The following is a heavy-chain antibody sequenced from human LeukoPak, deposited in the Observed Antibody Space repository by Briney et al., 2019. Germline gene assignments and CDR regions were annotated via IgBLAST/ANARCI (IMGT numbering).Heavy chain of an antibody. CDR3: ARGYSYGYGY. CDR2: ISGSGGST. J-gene: IGHJ4*02. V-gene: IGHV3-23*01. D-gene: IGHD5-18*01. Sequence: GGSLRLSCAASGFTFSSYAMSWVRQAPGKGLEWVSAISGSGGSTYYADSVKGRFTISRDNSKNTLYLQTNSLRAEDTAVYYCARGYSYGYGYWGQGTLVTVSS. CDR1: GFTFSSYA.